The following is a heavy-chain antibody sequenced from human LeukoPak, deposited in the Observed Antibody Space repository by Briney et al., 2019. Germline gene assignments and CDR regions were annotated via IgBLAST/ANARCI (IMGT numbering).Heavy chain of an antibody. V-gene: IGHV4-4*07. CDR2: VYTSGSA. D-gene: IGHD5-12*01. CDR3: ASSNIVDRLTNEPPLDR. Sequence: SENLFLTCTVSGGSISGFSWSWIRHPAGKALEWLGRVYTSGSAKYIPSLGSRVTMSMDPSRNHFSLKLYFVTAADTAVYYCASSNIVDRLTNEPPLDRWGQGTLVTVSS. J-gene: IGHJ4*02. CDR1: GGSISGFS.